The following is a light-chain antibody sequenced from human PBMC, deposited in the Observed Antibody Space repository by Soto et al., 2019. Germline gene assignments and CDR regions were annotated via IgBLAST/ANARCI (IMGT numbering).Light chain of an antibody. CDR1: SSNIGSNY. V-gene: IGLV1-51*01. CDR3: DTWDNSLSVFL. J-gene: IGLJ2*01. Sequence: QSVLTQPPSVSAAPGQRVTISCSGSSSNIGSNYVSWYQQLPGTAPKLLIYDNYKRPSGIPDRFSGSTSGTSATLAIAGLQTGDEADYYCDTWDNSLSVFLFGGGTNLTVL. CDR2: DNY.